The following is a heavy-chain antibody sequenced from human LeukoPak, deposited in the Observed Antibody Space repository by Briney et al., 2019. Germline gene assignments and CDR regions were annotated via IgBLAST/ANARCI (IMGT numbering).Heavy chain of an antibody. CDR3: ARRSNTIFGVVIRNYYYYYMDV. J-gene: IGHJ6*03. D-gene: IGHD3-3*01. CDR1: GYTFTSYD. Sequence: GASVRVSCEASGYTFTSYDINWVRQATGQGLEWMGGMNPNRGNTGYAQKFKGRVTMTRKTSISTAYMELSSLRSVDTAVYYWARRSNTIFGVVIRNYYYYYMDVWGKGTTATVSS. CDR2: MNPNRGNT. V-gene: IGHV1-8*01.